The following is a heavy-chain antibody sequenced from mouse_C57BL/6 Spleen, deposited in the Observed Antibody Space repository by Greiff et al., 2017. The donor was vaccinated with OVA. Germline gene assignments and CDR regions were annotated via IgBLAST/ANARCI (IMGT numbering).Heavy chain of an antibody. CDR3: ARADNGDAMDY. CDR1: GYAFSSSW. CDR2: IYPGDGDT. J-gene: IGHJ4*01. D-gene: IGHD4-1*01. Sequence: VQLQQSGPELVKPGASVKISCKASGYAFSSSWMNWVKQRPGKGLEWIGRIYPGDGDTNYNGKFKGKATLTADKSSSTAYMQLSSLTSEDSAVYFCARADNGDAMDYRGERNSETVSS. V-gene: IGHV1-82*01.